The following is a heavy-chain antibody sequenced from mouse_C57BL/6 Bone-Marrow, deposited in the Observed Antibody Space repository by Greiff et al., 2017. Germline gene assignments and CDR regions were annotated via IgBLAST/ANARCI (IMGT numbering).Heavy chain of an antibody. CDR1: GFSLTSYA. D-gene: IGHD3-2*02. J-gene: IGHJ2*01. CDR3: ARYGGDGQLSPYFDY. Sequence: VQLVESGPGLVAPSQSLSITCTVSGFSLTSYAISWVRQPPGQGLEWLGVIWTGGGTNYNSALKSRLSISKDNSESQVFLKMNSLQTEDTARYYFARYGGDGQLSPYFDYWGQGTTLTVSS. CDR2: IWTGGGT. V-gene: IGHV2-9-1*01.